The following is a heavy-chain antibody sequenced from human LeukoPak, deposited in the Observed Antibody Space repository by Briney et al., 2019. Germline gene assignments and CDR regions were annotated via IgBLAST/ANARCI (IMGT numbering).Heavy chain of an antibody. CDR3: ARGPSASWYLVDL. CDR2: IYYSGST. J-gene: IGHJ5*02. Sequence: PSETLSLTCTVSGGSISTYYWSWIRQPPGKGLEWIGYIYYSGSTNYNPSLKSRVTLSVDTSKDQSSLNLSSVTAADTAVYYCARGPSASWYLVDLWGQGTLVTVSS. V-gene: IGHV4-59*01. D-gene: IGHD6-13*01. CDR1: GGSISTYY.